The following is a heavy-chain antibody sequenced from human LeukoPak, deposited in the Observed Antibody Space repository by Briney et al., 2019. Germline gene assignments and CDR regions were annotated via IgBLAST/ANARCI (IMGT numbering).Heavy chain of an antibody. Sequence: GASVKVSCKASGYTFTSHYVHWVRQAPGQGLEGMGIIHPSGGNSRNTQNFQGRVTMTRDTSTSTVYLELSSLRSEDTAVYYCARLESTKYYDFWSGYERGLTDYWGQGTLVTVSS. CDR2: IHPSGGNS. J-gene: IGHJ4*02. D-gene: IGHD3-3*01. V-gene: IGHV1-46*01. CDR1: GYTFTSHY. CDR3: ARLESTKYYDFWSGYERGLTDY.